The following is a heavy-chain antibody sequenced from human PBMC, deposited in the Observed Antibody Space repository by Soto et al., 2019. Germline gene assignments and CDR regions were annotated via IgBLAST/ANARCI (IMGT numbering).Heavy chain of an antibody. CDR3: AITYCRDNSCPRDFDF. CDR1: GGTFNTYT. J-gene: IGHJ4*02. Sequence: QVQVVQSGAEVKKPESSVKVSCKPSGGTFNTYTVNWVRLAPGHGLEWMGRFIPILDMANYAQKFQDRVTITADRSTFTAYMELNSLTSDDTAVYYCAITYCRDNSCPRDFDFWVPGTLVTVSS. D-gene: IGHD2-21*01. CDR2: FIPILDMA. V-gene: IGHV1-69*02.